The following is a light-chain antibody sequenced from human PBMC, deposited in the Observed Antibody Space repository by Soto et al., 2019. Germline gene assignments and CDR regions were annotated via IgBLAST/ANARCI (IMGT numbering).Light chain of an antibody. Sequence: ETVLTQSPGTLSFSPGERATLSCRASQSVSNNYLAWYQQKPGQAPRLLIYAASYRATGIPDKFSGSGSGTDFSLTISRLEPEDSAVYYCHQYHSPPQTFGQGTKVDI. CDR3: HQYHSPPQT. CDR1: QSVSNNY. V-gene: IGKV3-20*01. J-gene: IGKJ2*01. CDR2: AAS.